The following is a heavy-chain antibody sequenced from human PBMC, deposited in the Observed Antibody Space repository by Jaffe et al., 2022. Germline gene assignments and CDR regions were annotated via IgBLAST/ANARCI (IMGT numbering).Heavy chain of an antibody. CDR2: ILLDGSIK. Sequence: VQLVESGGGVVQPGGSLRLSCEASGFTFSSYGMHWVRQAPGKGLEWVAFILLDGSIKYYADSVKGRFTVSRENGKNTLYLQMNSLETEDTAIYYCARELLLGYCSGGKCYLGGSWGQGALVTVSS. D-gene: IGHD2-15*01. V-gene: IGHV3-30*02. CDR3: ARELLLGYCSGGKCYLGGS. CDR1: GFTFSSYG. J-gene: IGHJ5*02.